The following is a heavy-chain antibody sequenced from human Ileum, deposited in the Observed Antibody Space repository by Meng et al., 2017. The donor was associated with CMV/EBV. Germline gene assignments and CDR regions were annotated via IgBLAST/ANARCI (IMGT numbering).Heavy chain of an antibody. Sequence: SETLSLTCTVSGGSVSSGSYYWSWIRQPPGKGLEWIGYIYYSGSTNYNPSLKSRVTISVDTSKNQFSLKLSSVTAADTAVYYCARGSIAAAGTYYFDYWGQGTLVTVSS. D-gene: IGHD6-13*01. CDR3: ARGSIAAAGTYYFDY. CDR2: IYYSGST. J-gene: IGHJ4*02. CDR1: GGSVSSGSYY. V-gene: IGHV4-61*01.